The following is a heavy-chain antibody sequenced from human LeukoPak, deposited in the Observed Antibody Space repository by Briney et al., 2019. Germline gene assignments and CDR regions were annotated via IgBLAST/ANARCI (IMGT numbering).Heavy chain of an antibody. CDR2: IYYSGST. CDR1: GGAISSGDYY. Sequence: SETLSLTCTVSGGAISSGDYYWSWIRQPPGEGLEWIGYIYYSGSTYYDPPLKSRVTISVDTSKNQFSLKLSSVTAADTAVYYCARAPPTYFWSGYGYYYMDVWGKGTTVTVSS. D-gene: IGHD3-3*01. V-gene: IGHV4-30-4*08. CDR3: ARAPPTYFWSGYGYYYMDV. J-gene: IGHJ6*03.